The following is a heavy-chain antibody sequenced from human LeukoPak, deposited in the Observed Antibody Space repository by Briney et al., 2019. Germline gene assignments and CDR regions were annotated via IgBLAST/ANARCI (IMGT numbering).Heavy chain of an antibody. V-gene: IGHV4-61*02. CDR2: IYTSGST. CDR1: GGSISSGSYY. J-gene: IGHJ4*02. Sequence: SETLSLTCTVSGGSISSGSYYWSWIRQPAGKGLEWIGRIYTSGSTNYNPSLKSRVTISVDTSKNQFSLKLSSVTAADTAVYYCARATVSDQFFDYWGQGTLVTVSS. D-gene: IGHD4-17*01. CDR3: ARATVSDQFFDY.